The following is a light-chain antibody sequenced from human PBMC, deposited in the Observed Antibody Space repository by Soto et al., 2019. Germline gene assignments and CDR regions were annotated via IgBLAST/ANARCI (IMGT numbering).Light chain of an antibody. V-gene: IGKV3-20*01. CDR1: QSVTSNY. CDR2: AAS. J-gene: IGKJ4*01. CDR3: QQYGISPPLT. Sequence: EVVMTQSPATLSVSPEEGATLSCRASQSVTSNYLAWYQQKPGKAPRPLIYAASTRATGIPDRFSGSGSGTDFTLTISRLEPEDFAVYYCQQYGISPPLTFGGGTKVDIK.